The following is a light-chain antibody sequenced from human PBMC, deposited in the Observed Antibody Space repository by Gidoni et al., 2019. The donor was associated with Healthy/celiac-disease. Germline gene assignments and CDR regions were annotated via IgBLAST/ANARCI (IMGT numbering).Light chain of an antibody. Sequence: QSVLTQPPSASGTPGQRVTISCSGSSSNLGSNTVNWYQQLPGTAPKLLIYSNNQRPSGVPDRFSGSKSGTSASLAISGLQSEDEAEYYCAAWDDSLNGRVFGGGTKLTVL. J-gene: IGLJ3*02. V-gene: IGLV1-44*01. CDR2: SNN. CDR1: SSNLGSNT. CDR3: AAWDDSLNGRV.